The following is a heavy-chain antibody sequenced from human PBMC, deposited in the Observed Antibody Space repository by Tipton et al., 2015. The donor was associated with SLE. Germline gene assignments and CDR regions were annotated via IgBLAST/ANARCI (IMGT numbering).Heavy chain of an antibody. CDR1: GGSISSSSYY. D-gene: IGHD3-10*01. CDR3: ARGEGRARD. Sequence: TLSLTCTVSGGSISSSSYYCGWIRQPPGKGLEWIGSIYYSGSTYYNPSLKSRVTISVDTSKNQFSLKLSSVTAADTAVYYCARGEGRARDWGQGTLVTVSS. J-gene: IGHJ4*02. CDR2: IYYSGST. V-gene: IGHV4-39*07.